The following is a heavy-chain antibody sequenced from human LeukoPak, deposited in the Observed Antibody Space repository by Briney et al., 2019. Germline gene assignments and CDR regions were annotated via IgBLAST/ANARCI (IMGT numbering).Heavy chain of an antibody. Sequence: GGSLRLSCVASGFTFRNYAMSWVRQAPGKGLEWVSTISGIGDSTYYADSVKGRFTISRDNSKNTRYLQMNSLRAEDTAVYYCARAMGWYSSGWYGRKHYYYYGMDVWGQGTTVTVSS. D-gene: IGHD6-19*01. CDR1: GFTFRNYA. CDR3: ARAMGWYSSGWYGRKHYYYYGMDV. V-gene: IGHV3-23*01. CDR2: ISGIGDST. J-gene: IGHJ6*02.